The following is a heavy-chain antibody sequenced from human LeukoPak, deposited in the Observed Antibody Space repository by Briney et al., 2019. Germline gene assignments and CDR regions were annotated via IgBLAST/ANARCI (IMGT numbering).Heavy chain of an antibody. V-gene: IGHV3-21*01. CDR3: ARDRAVYSRTLED. D-gene: IGHD6-13*01. CDR2: ISGSGDII. Sequence: PGGSLRLSCAASGFTFSSYAMTWVRQAPGKGLEWGSTISGSGDIIYYADSVKGRFTISRDNAKNSLYLHMSSLRAEDTAMYFCARDRAVYSRTLEDWGQGTLVTVSS. CDR1: GFTFSSYA. J-gene: IGHJ4*02.